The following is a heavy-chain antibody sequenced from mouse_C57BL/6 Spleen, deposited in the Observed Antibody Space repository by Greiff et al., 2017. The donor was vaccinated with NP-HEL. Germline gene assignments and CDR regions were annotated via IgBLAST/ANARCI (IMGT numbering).Heavy chain of an antibody. J-gene: IGHJ4*01. CDR2: INPNNGGT. CDR3: AREAFYDYDYAMDY. Sequence: VQLKESGPELVKPGASVKMSCKASGYTFTDYNMHWVKQSHGKSLEWIGYINPNNGGTSYNQKFKGKATLTVNKSSSTAYMELRSLTSEDSAVYYCAREAFYDYDYAMDYWGQGTSVTVSS. D-gene: IGHD2-4*01. CDR1: GYTFTDYN. V-gene: IGHV1-22*01.